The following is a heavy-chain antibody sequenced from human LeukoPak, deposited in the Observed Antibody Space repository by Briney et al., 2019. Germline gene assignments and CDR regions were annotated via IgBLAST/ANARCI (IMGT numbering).Heavy chain of an antibody. D-gene: IGHD1-26*01. CDR2: TRYDGSNK. Sequence: GESLRLSCAASGFTFSSYGRYWVRQAPGKGLEWVAFTRYDGSNKYYANSVKGRLTISRDNSKNTLYLKMNSLRAEDTAVYYCAKGHGWEASYYYYYMDVWGKGTTVTISS. CDR1: GFTFSSYG. V-gene: IGHV3-30*02. J-gene: IGHJ6*03. CDR3: AKGHGWEASYYYYYMDV.